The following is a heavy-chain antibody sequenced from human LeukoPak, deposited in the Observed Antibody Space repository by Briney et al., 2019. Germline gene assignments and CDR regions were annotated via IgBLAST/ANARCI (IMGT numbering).Heavy chain of an antibody. V-gene: IGHV3-49*03. Sequence: GGSLRLSCTASGSTFGDYAMSWFRQAPGKGLEWVGFIRSKAYGGTIEYAASVKGRFTISRDDSKSIAYLQMNSLKTEDTAVYFCARKGGDTAIPDAFDIWGQGTMVTVSS. D-gene: IGHD5-18*01. CDR2: IRSKAYGGTI. CDR3: ARKGGDTAIPDAFDI. J-gene: IGHJ3*02. CDR1: GSTFGDYA.